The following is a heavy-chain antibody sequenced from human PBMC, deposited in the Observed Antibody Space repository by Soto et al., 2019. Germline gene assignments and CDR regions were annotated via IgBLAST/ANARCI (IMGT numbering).Heavy chain of an antibody. V-gene: IGHV1-69*13. D-gene: IGHD6-19*01. Sequence: ASVKVSCKASGGTFSSYSISWVLQAPGQGLEWMGGIIPIFGTANYAQKFQGRVTITADESTSTAYMELSSLRSEDTAVYYCATGYSSGWRIDYYGMDVWGQGTTVTVSS. CDR3: ATGYSSGWRIDYYGMDV. CDR1: GGTFSSYS. CDR2: IIPIFGTA. J-gene: IGHJ6*02.